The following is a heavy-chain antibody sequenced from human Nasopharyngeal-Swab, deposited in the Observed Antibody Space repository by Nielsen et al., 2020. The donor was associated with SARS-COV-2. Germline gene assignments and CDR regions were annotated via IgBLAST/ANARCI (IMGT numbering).Heavy chain of an antibody. J-gene: IGHJ3*02. CDR1: GFTFSNAW. D-gene: IGHD2-21*02. Sequence: GESLKISCAASGFTFSNAWMIWVRQDPGKGLEWVGRIKSKTDGGTTDYAAPVKGRFTISRDDSKNTLYLQMNSLKTEDTAVYYCTTRGVVYCGGDCYSPGAFDIWGQGTMATVSS. CDR3: TTRGVVYCGGDCYSPGAFDI. CDR2: IKSKTDGGTT. V-gene: IGHV3-15*01.